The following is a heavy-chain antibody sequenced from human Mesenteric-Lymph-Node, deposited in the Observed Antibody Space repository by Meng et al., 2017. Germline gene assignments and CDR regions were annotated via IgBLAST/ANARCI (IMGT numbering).Heavy chain of an antibody. D-gene: IGHD3-10*01. J-gene: IGHJ4*02. Sequence: QVQLVQSASELKKPGASVTVSCKTSGYTFSTYAINWVRQAPGQGLEWMGWINTNTGNPTYAQGFEGRFVFSLDTSVSTAYLQISSLKADDTAVYFCARERVTMVRGILNYWGQGTLVTVSS. CDR2: INTNTGNP. CDR3: ARERVTMVRGILNY. V-gene: IGHV7-4-1*02. CDR1: GYTFSTYA.